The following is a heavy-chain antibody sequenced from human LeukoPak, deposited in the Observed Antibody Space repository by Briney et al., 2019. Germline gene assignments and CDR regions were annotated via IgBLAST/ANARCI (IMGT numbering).Heavy chain of an antibody. D-gene: IGHD5-18*01. CDR3: ARLMDTAMVRPRNYYYYYMDV. V-gene: IGHV5-51*01. Sequence: GESLKISCKGSGYSFTSYWIGWVRQMPGKGLEWMGIIYPGDSDTRYSPSFQGQVTISADKSIITAYLQWSSLKASDTDMYYCARLMDTAMVRPRNYYYYYMDVWGKGTTVTVSS. J-gene: IGHJ6*03. CDR2: IYPGDSDT. CDR1: GYSFTSYW.